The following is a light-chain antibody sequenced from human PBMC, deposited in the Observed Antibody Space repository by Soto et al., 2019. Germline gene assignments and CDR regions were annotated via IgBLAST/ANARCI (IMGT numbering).Light chain of an antibody. CDR3: QQYGSSPLT. V-gene: IGKV3-20*01. Sequence: EIVLTQSPGTLSLSPGERATLSCRASQSVSSSYLAWYQQKPGQAPRLLIYGASSRATGSPDRFSGSGSGTDFALTISRLEPEDFAVDYCQQYGSSPLTFGGGNKVEIK. CDR2: GAS. J-gene: IGKJ4*01. CDR1: QSVSSSY.